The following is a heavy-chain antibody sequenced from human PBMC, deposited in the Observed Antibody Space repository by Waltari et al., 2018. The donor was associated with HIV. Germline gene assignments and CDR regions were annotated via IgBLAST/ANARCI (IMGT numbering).Heavy chain of an antibody. V-gene: IGHV1-18*01. J-gene: IGHJ6*02. D-gene: IGHD1-1*01. CDR3: ARHTLAAWNYYYGMDV. CDR1: GYTFSTFG. Sequence: QVQLVQSGGEVKKTGASVTASCPASGYTFSTFGISWVRQAPGQGPEWMGWISGYNGNTDYAQKFQGRVTMTTDTSTRTAYMDLRSLRSDDTAVYFCARHTLAAWNYYYGMDVWGQGTTVTVSS. CDR2: ISGYNGNT.